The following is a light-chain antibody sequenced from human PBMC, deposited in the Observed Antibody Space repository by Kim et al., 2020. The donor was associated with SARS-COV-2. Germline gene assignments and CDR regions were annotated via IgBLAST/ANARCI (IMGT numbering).Light chain of an antibody. CDR3: QQYDNLLLT. CDR1: QDISNY. V-gene: IGKV1-33*01. Sequence: DIQMTQSPSSLSASVGDRVTITCQASQDISNYLNWYQQKPRKAPKLLIYDASNLETGVPSRFSGSGSGTDFTFTISSLQPEDIATYYCQQYDNLLLTFGGGTKVDI. J-gene: IGKJ4*01. CDR2: DAS.